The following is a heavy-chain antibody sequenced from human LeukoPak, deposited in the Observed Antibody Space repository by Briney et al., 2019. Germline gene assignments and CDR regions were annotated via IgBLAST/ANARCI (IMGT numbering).Heavy chain of an antibody. D-gene: IGHD3-22*01. V-gene: IGHV3-23*01. CDR1: GFTFSSYA. CDR3: AKDAWRSSGYDEESDY. Sequence: GGSLRLSCAASGFTFSSYAMSWVRQAPGKGLEWVSAISGSGGSTYYTDSVKGRFTISRDNSKNTLYLQMNSLRAEDTAVYYCAKDAWRSSGYDEESDYWGQGTLITVSS. J-gene: IGHJ4*02. CDR2: ISGSGGST.